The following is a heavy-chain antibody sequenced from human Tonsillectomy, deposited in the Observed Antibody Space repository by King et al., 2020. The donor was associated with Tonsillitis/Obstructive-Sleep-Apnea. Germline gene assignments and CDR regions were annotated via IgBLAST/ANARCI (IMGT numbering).Heavy chain of an antibody. CDR2: IKQEGSEK. CDR3: ARGPDLSSGWSSFDY. J-gene: IGHJ4*02. D-gene: IGHD6-19*01. CDR1: GFTFSNYW. Sequence: VQLVESGGGLVQPGGSLRLSCAASGFTFSNYWMTWVREAPGKGLEWVANIKQEGSEKYYVDSVKGRFTISRDNAKNSLYLQMNSLRAEDAAVYYCARGPDLSSGWSSFDYWGQGTLVTVSS. V-gene: IGHV3-7*03.